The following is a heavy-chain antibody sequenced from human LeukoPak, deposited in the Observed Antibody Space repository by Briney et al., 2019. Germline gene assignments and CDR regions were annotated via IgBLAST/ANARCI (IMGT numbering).Heavy chain of an antibody. CDR1: GGSISYYY. CDR3: ARAKDGYILDY. CDR2: VYYSGST. D-gene: IGHD5-24*01. V-gene: IGHV4-59*01. J-gene: IGHJ4*02. Sequence: SETLSLTCTVSGGSISYYYWSWIRRPPGKGLEWIGFVYYSGSTNYNPSLKSRVTISVDTSKNQFSLKLSSVTAADTAVYYCARAKDGYILDYWGQGTLVTVSS.